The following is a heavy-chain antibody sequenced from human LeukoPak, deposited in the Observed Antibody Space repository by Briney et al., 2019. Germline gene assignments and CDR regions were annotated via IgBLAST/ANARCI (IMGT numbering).Heavy chain of an antibody. Sequence: SETLSLTCAVSGGSISSTSYYWAWIRQPPGKGLEWIGTIYYSGSTYHNPSLKSRVTMPVDTSRNQFSLKLSSVDAADTAVYYCAKAGVRYFDSSGLYAFDFWGQGTTVTVSS. D-gene: IGHD3-22*01. V-gene: IGHV4-39*01. J-gene: IGHJ3*01. CDR3: AKAGVRYFDSSGLYAFDF. CDR1: GGSISSTSYY. CDR2: IYYSGST.